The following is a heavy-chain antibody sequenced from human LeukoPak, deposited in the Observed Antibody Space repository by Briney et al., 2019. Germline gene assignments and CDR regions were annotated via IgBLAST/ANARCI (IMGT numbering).Heavy chain of an antibody. V-gene: IGHV4-4*07. Sequence: SETLSLTCTASGGSISSYYWSWIRQPAGKGLEWIGRIYTIGSTNYNASLKSRVSMSVDTSKNQFSLKLSSVTAADTAVFYCARENSGSYREFDYWGQGTLVTVSS. J-gene: IGHJ4*02. D-gene: IGHD1-26*01. CDR2: IYTIGST. CDR1: GGSISSYY. CDR3: ARENSGSYREFDY.